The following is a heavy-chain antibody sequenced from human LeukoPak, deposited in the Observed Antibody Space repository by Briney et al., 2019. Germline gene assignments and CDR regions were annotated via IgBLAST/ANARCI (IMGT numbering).Heavy chain of an antibody. Sequence: GGSLRLSCAASGFTFSSYAMSWVRQAPGKGLEWVSAISGSGGSTYYADSVKGRFAISRDNSKKTLYLQMTSLRAEDTALYYCAKDRSSSTIAVRGGYWGQGTLVTVSS. V-gene: IGHV3-23*01. CDR2: ISGSGGST. J-gene: IGHJ4*02. CDR1: GFTFSSYA. D-gene: IGHD6-19*01. CDR3: AKDRSSSTIAVRGGY.